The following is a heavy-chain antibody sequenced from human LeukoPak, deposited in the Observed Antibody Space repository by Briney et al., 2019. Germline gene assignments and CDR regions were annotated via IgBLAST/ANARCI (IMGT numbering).Heavy chain of an antibody. CDR1: GFTFSSYW. D-gene: IGHD3-22*01. V-gene: IGHV3-74*01. CDR3: AEGRVAGMIVVQMDI. CDR2: INSDETRT. J-gene: IGHJ3*02. Sequence: GGSLRLSCAASGFTFSSYWMHWVRQAPGKGLVWVSRINSDETRTNFADSVKGRFTISRDNAKNTLYLQMNSLRAEDTAVYYCAEGRVAGMIVVQMDIWGQGTMVTVSS.